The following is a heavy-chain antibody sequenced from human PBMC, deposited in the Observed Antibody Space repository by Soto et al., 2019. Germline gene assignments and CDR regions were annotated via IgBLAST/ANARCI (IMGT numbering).Heavy chain of an antibody. Sequence: PGESLRLCCEASGFTFSDYVMNWVRQGPGKGLEWVSTIGRGDDKYYADSVKGRFTISRXXXXXXLXLXMXXLRAEETAMYYCTTLTNGMHVSAQGTTVSVS. D-gene: IGHD1-1*01. V-gene: IGHV3-23*01. CDR2: IGRGDDK. CDR3: TTLTNGMHV. CDR1: GFTFSDYV. J-gene: IGHJ6*02.